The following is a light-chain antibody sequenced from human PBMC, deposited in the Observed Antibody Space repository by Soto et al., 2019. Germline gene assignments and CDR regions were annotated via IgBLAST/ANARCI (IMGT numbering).Light chain of an antibody. CDR2: DAS. Sequence: ETVMTQSPATLSVSPGDRDTLSCSASQSVSYNLAWYQQNPGQAPRLLIYDASTRATGIPARFSGSASGTEFTLTISSLLAEDFAVYYCQKYNNWPLTFGGRNKVQMK. V-gene: IGKV3D-15*01. J-gene: IGKJ4*02. CDR3: QKYNNWPLT. CDR1: QSVSYN.